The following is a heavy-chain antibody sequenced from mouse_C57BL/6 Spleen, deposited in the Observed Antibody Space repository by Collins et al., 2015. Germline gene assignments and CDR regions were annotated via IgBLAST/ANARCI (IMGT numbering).Heavy chain of an antibody. CDR3: ARVDGFSPYYYAMDY. CDR1: GYAFSSYW. CDR2: IYPGDGDT. Sequence: QVQLQQSGAELVKPGASVKISCKASGYAFSSYWMNWVKQRPGKGLEWIGQIYPGDGDTNYNGKFKGKATLTADKSSSTAYMQLSSLTSEDSAVYFCARVDGFSPYYYAMDYWGQGTSVTVSS. V-gene: IGHV1-80*01. J-gene: IGHJ4*01. D-gene: IGHD2-3*01.